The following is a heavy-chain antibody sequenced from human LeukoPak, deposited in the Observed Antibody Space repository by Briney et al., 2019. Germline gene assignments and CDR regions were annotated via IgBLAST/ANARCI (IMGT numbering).Heavy chain of an antibody. CDR3: ARDRRPTVTTNWFDP. CDR2: ISAYNGNT. Sequence: GASVKASCTASGYTFTSYGISCVRQAPGQGLEWMGWISAYNGNTNYAQKLQGRVTMTTDTFTSTAYMELRSLRSDDTAVYYCARDRRPTVTTNWFDPWGQGTLVTVSS. J-gene: IGHJ5*02. CDR1: GYTFTSYG. V-gene: IGHV1-18*01. D-gene: IGHD4-17*01.